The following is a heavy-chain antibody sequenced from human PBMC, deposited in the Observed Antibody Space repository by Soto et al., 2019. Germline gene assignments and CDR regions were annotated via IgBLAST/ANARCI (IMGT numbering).Heavy chain of an antibody. J-gene: IGHJ6*02. CDR1: GFTFSSYW. Sequence: PGGSLRLSCAASGFTFSSYWMSWVRQAPGKGLEWVANIKQDGSEKYYVDSVKGRFTISRDNAKNSLYLQMNSLRAEDTAVYYCARDPTYYDILTGPSSYYYGMDVWGQGTTVTVSS. CDR3: ARDPTYYDILTGPSSYYYGMDV. CDR2: IKQDGSEK. V-gene: IGHV3-7*05. D-gene: IGHD3-9*01.